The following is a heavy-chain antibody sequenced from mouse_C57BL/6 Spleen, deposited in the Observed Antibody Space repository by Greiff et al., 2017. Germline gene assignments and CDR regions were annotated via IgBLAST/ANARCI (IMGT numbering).Heavy chain of an antibody. V-gene: IGHV1-76*01. Sequence: QVQLKESGAELVRPGASVKLSCKASGYTFTDYYINWVKQRPGQGLEWIARIYPGSGNTYYNEKFKGKATLTAEKSSSTAYMQLSSLTSEDSAVYFCARFGLTGGFDYWGQGTTLTVSS. CDR2: IYPGSGNT. D-gene: IGHD4-1*01. J-gene: IGHJ2*01. CDR3: ARFGLTGGFDY. CDR1: GYTFTDYY.